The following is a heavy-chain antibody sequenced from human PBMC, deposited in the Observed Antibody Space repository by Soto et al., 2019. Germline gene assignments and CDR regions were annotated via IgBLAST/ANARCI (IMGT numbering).Heavy chain of an antibody. CDR2: IFYSGST. CDR1: GDSISSSNYF. CDR3: ARRYGWLYFDY. J-gene: IGHJ4*02. V-gene: IGHV4-39*01. D-gene: IGHD6-19*01. Sequence: QLQLQESGPGLVKPWETLSLTCTVSGDSISSSNYFWGWIRQPPGKGLEWIGTIFYSGSTYYNPSLKSRVTISVDTSKNQFSLRLRSVTAEDTALYYCARRYGWLYFDYWGQGSLVTVSS.